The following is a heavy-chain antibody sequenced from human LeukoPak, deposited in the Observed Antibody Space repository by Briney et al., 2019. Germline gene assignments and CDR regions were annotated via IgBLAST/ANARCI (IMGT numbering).Heavy chain of an antibody. CDR1: GFTFSSYW. D-gene: IGHD6-19*01. Sequence: GGSLRLSCAASGFTFSSYWMHWVRQVPGKGLVWVSRINIDGTSTSYADSVKGRFTISRDNAKNTLYLQMNSLRAEDTAGYYCASGGGWVFNNWGQGTLVTVSS. CDR3: ASGGGWVFNN. J-gene: IGHJ4*02. CDR2: INIDGTST. V-gene: IGHV3-74*01.